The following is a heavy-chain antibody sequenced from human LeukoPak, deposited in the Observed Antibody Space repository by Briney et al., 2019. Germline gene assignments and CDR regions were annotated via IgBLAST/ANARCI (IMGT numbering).Heavy chain of an antibody. D-gene: IGHD6-13*01. J-gene: IGHJ4*02. CDR2: IKQDGSEI. Sequence: PGGSLRLSCAASGFNFNSYWMSWVRQAPGKGLECVANIKQDGSEIYFVDSVKGRFTISRDNSKSTLYLQMNSLRAEDTAVYYCVSEVGQLKDWGQGTLVTVSS. V-gene: IGHV3-7*05. CDR1: GFNFNSYW. CDR3: VSEVGQLKD.